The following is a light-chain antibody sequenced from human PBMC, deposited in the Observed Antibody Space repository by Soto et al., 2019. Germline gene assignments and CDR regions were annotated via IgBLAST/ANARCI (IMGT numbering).Light chain of an antibody. J-gene: IGKJ5*01. CDR2: DVF. CDR3: QHYHGWPIT. Sequence: EVVMTQSLATLSVSPGESATLSCRASQTVSRNLAWYQQRPGQAPRLLIYDVFTRAAGIPARFSGSGSGTEFTLTISSLQSEDFAVYYCQHYHGWPITFGQGTRLEIK. V-gene: IGKV3-15*01. CDR1: QTVSRN.